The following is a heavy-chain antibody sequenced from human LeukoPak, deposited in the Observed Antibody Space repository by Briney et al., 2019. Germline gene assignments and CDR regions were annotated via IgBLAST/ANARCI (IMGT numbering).Heavy chain of an antibody. CDR1: GYTFTGYY. D-gene: IGHD2-15*01. V-gene: IGHV1-2*02. CDR3: ARTLSVGPWSSIDY. CDR2: INPNSGGT. Sequence: GASVKVSCKASGYTFTGYYMHWVRQAPGQGLEWMGWINPNSGGTNYAQKFQGRVTMTRDTSISTAYMELNRLRSDDTAVYYCARTLSVGPWSSIDYWGQGTLVTVSS. J-gene: IGHJ4*02.